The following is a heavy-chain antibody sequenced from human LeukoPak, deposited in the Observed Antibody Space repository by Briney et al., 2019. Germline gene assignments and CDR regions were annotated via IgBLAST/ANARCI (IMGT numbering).Heavy chain of an antibody. CDR1: GFTFSSYG. D-gene: IGHD5-12*01. CDR2: ISYDGSNK. Sequence: GGSLRLSCAASGFTFSSYGMHWVRQAPGKGLEWVAVISYDGSNKYYADSVKGRFTISRDNSKNTLYLQMNSLRAEDTAVYYCAKDAFRYSGYDDNTVLDYWGQGTLVTVSS. V-gene: IGHV3-30*18. J-gene: IGHJ4*02. CDR3: AKDAFRYSGYDDNTVLDY.